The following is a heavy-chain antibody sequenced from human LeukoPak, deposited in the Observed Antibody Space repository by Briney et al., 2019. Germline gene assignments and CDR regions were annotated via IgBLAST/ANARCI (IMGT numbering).Heavy chain of an antibody. D-gene: IGHD3-22*01. V-gene: IGHV3-7*01. CDR2: IKQDGSEK. J-gene: IGHJ4*02. Sequence: GGSLRLSCAASGFTFSSYWMSWVRQAPGKGLEWVANIKQDGSEKYNVDSVKGRFTISRDNAKNSLYLQMNSLRAEDTAVYYCARAFKNYYDSSGYFTYWGQGTLVTVSS. CDR3: ARAFKNYYDSSGYFTY. CDR1: GFTFSSYW.